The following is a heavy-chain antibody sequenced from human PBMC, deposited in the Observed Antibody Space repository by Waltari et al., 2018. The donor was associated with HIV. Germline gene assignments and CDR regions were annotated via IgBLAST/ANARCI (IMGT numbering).Heavy chain of an antibody. CDR2: IGAAGDT. D-gene: IGHD6-19*01. J-gene: IGHJ4*02. V-gene: IGHV3-13*04. CDR1: GSTFNTYD. CDR3: VRVRDSSSGWYIFDY. Sequence: EVHLVYSGGGLIHPGGSLSLSCAASGSTFNTYDMHWVRQAAGEGLQWVSAIGAAGDTYYSDSVKGRFTISRENAKNSLFLQMNSLRAGDTAVYFCVRVRDSSSGWYIFDYWGQGALVTVSS.